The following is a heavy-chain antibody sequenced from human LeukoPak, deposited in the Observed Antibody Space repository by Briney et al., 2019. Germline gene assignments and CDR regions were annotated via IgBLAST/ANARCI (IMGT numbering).Heavy chain of an antibody. CDR1: GGSISSSSYY. CDR2: IYYSGST. Sequence: SETLSLTCTVSGGSISSSSYYWGWIRQPPGKGLEWIGSIYYSGSTYYNPSLKSRVTISVDTSKNQLSLKLSSVIAADTAVYYCARLGYSYYYYMDVWGKGTTVTVSS. CDR3: ARLGYSYYYYMDV. D-gene: IGHD3-22*01. V-gene: IGHV4-39*01. J-gene: IGHJ6*03.